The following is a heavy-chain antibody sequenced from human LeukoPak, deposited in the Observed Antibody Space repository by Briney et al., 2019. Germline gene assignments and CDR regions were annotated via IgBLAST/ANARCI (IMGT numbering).Heavy chain of an antibody. CDR1: GYSLTELS. J-gene: IGHJ4*02. CDR3: ATRSGDFWSGYVD. V-gene: IGHV1-24*01. D-gene: IGHD3-3*01. CDR2: FDPEEAKM. Sequence: GASVKVSCKVSGYSLTELSMQWVRQAPGKGLECLGGFDPEEAKMVYAQKFQGRVTMTGDTSTDTAYMELRGLRSEDTAVYYCATRSGDFWSGYVDWGQGTLVIVSS.